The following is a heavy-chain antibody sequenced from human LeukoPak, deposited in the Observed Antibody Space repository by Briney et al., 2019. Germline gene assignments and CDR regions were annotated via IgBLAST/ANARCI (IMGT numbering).Heavy chain of an antibody. J-gene: IGHJ4*02. V-gene: IGHV3-23*01. Sequence: GGSLRLSCAASGFTFSSYAVSWVRQAPGKGLEWVSVIGGSGGGTYYADSVKGRFTISRDNSKNTLYLQMNSLRAEDTAVYYCAKAPISITMIVVVPFDYWGQGTLVTVSS. CDR1: GFTFSSYA. D-gene: IGHD3-22*01. CDR2: IGGSGGGT. CDR3: AKAPISITMIVVVPFDY.